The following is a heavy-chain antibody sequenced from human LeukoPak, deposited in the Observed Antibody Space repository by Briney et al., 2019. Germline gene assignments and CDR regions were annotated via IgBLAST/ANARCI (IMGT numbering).Heavy chain of an antibody. CDR1: GGTFSSYA. CDR3: ARVGDFWSGYYPGGY. Sequence: GASVKVSCTASGGTFSSYAISWVRQAPGQGLEWMGGIIPIFGTANYAQKFQGRVTITADESTSTAYMELSSLRSEDTAVYYCARVGDFWSGYYPGGYRGQGTLVTVSS. D-gene: IGHD3-3*01. CDR2: IIPIFGTA. J-gene: IGHJ4*02. V-gene: IGHV1-69*13.